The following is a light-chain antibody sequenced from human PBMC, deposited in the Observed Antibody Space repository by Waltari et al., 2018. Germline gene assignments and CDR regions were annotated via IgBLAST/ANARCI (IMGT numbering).Light chain of an antibody. J-gene: IGLJ3*02. CDR2: EVP. CDR3: SSYRSRNTPVL. V-gene: IGLV2-14*01. CDR1: SSDIGAYNY. Sequence: QSALTQPASVSGSPGQSITISCTGTSSDIGAYNYVSWYQQHPGKAPKLMISEVPNRPSGVPDRISGSKAGNTASLRISGLQAEDEADYYCSSYRSRNTPVLFGGGTTLTVV.